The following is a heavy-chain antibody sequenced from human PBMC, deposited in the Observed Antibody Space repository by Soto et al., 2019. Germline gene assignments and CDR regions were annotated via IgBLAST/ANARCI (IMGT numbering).Heavy chain of an antibody. Sequence: ASVKVSFKASGYAFTSYYMHWVRQAPGQGLEWMGIINPSGGSTSYAQKFQGRVTMTRDTSTSTVYMELSSLRSEDTAVYYCARDLPYDFWSGYYYHYYYGMDVWGQGTTVTVS. CDR3: ARDLPYDFWSGYYYHYYYGMDV. D-gene: IGHD3-3*01. CDR2: INPSGGST. J-gene: IGHJ6*02. V-gene: IGHV1-46*01. CDR1: GYAFTSYY.